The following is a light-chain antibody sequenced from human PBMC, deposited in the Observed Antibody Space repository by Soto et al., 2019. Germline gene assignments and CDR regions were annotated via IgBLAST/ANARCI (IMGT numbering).Light chain of an antibody. Sequence: EIVLTQSPGTPSLSPGERATLSCRTSHSVDSTHLAWYQQKPGQAPRLLIYGASGRATGIPDRFGGSGSGTDFTLTSSRLEPEDYAVYCCQHDDDSRTFGQGTKVDIK. CDR2: GAS. CDR1: HSVDSTH. J-gene: IGKJ1*01. CDR3: QHDDDSRT. V-gene: IGKV3-20*01.